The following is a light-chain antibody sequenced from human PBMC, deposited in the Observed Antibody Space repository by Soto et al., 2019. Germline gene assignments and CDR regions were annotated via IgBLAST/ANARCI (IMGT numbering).Light chain of an antibody. J-gene: IGKJ5*01. Sequence: EIVLTHSPANLSLSLLERATLSFIASPSVATFVAWYQQKPGQAPRLLIYGAFNRATGIPARFSGSGSGTDFTLTIRSLEPEDSAVYYCQQRNIWPPVTCGNGPRRAIK. CDR3: QQRNIWPPVT. CDR1: PSVATF. CDR2: GAF. V-gene: IGKV3-11*01.